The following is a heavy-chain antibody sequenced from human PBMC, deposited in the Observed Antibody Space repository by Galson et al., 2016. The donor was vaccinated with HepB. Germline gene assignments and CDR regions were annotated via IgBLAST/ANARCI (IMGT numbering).Heavy chain of an antibody. D-gene: IGHD3-22*01. CDR3: ARQSSDPGPDIDY. J-gene: IGHJ4*02. V-gene: IGHV5-51*01. CDR2: IYPTNSDT. Sequence: QSGAEVTKPGESLKISCKVSGSSFTTYWIGWVRQMPGKGLEWMGIIYPTNSDTRYSPSFQGQVTISVDKSIDTAYLQWSSLKASDTAMYYCARQSSDPGPDIDYWGQGTLVTVSS. CDR1: GSSFTTYW.